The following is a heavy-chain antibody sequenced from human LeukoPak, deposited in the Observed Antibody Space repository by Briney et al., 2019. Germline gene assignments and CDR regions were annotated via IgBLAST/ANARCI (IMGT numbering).Heavy chain of an antibody. J-gene: IGHJ4*01. D-gene: IGHD5-12*01. CDR2: ISAYNGHT. CDR3: AREGHLSYNSGWFHY. V-gene: IGHV1-18*01. CDR1: GYTFTAYG. Sequence: GASVKVSCKASGYTFTAYGINWLSQAPGQGLEWMGWISAYNGHTNYAPNLQDRVTMTTDTSTNTAYMELRSLRSDDTAVYYCAREGHLSYNSGWFHYWGQGTLVTVSS.